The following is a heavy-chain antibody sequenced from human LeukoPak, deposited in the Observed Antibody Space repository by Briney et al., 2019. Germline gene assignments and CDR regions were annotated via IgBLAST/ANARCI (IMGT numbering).Heavy chain of an antibody. CDR3: ARAQTTTVTFYGMDV. J-gene: IGHJ6*02. V-gene: IGHV3-66*01. D-gene: IGHD4-17*01. Sequence: GGSLRLSCAASGFTVSSNYMSWVRQAPGKGLEWVSVIYSGGSTYYADSVKGGFTISRDNSKNTLYLQMNSLRAEDTAVYYCARAQTTTVTFYGMDVWGQGTTVTVSS. CDR1: GFTVSSNY. CDR2: IYSGGST.